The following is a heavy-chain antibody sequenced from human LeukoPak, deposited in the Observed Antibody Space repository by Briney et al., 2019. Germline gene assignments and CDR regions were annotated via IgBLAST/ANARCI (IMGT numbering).Heavy chain of an antibody. CDR2: INERATII. V-gene: IGHV3-74*01. Sequence: GGSLRLSCAASGFTFSNYWMHWVRQAPGRGLEWVSRINERATIISYADSVKGRFTISRENARNTLYLQMNSLTAEDTAVYYCVRDLILVWTPGDDFDHWGQGTLVTVSS. J-gene: IGHJ4*02. CDR1: GFTFSNYW. D-gene: IGHD3-16*01. CDR3: VRDLILVWTPGDDFDH.